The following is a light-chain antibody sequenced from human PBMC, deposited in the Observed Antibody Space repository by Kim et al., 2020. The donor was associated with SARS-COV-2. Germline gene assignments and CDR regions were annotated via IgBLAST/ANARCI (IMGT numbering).Light chain of an antibody. CDR2: DVY. Sequence: GDRVTITCRASQDITTALAWYQQKPGKTPKLLMYDVYTLESGVPSRFSGSGSGTDFTLTIGSLQPEDFATYYCQQFKNYPRTFGQGTKVDIK. CDR1: QDITTA. V-gene: IGKV1D-13*01. J-gene: IGKJ1*01. CDR3: QQFKNYPRT.